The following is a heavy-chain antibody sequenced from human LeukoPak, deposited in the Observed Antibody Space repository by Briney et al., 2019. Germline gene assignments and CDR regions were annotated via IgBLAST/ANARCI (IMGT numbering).Heavy chain of an antibody. CDR3: ARGRYSSHYFDY. CDR1: GFIFTKYR. CDR2: ISSSSSYI. J-gene: IGHJ4*02. Sequence: GGSLRLSCAASGFIFTKYRMHWVRQAPGKGLEWVSSISSSSSYIYYADSVKGRFTISRDNAENSLYLQMNSLRAEDTAVYYRARGRYSSHYFDYWGQGTLVTVSS. D-gene: IGHD6-13*01. V-gene: IGHV3-21*01.